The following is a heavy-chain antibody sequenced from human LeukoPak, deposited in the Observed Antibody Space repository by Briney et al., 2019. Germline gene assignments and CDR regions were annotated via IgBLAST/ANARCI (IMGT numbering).Heavy chain of an antibody. Sequence: GGSLRLSCAASGFTFSSYSMNWVRQAPGKGLEWVSSISSSSSYIYYADSVKGRFTISGDNAKNSLYLQMNSLRAEDTAVYYCARDGGPIVPAAPSFDYWGQGTLFTVSS. J-gene: IGHJ4*02. D-gene: IGHD2-2*01. CDR1: GFTFSSYS. V-gene: IGHV3-21*01. CDR2: ISSSSSYI. CDR3: ARDGGPIVPAAPSFDY.